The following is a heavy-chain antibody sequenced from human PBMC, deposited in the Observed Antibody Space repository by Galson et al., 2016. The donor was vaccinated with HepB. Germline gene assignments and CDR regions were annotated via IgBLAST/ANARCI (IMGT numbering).Heavy chain of an antibody. V-gene: IGHV2-5*02. Sequence: PALVTPPQTPTLTCTVSGFPPSTTAAGVPWVRQPPGKAPEWLAPLYWARANHYSPPQTSRLTLTRNTSKYQVVLTMTNRDPVDTATYYCAHSRGWLRDSWGQGTLVTVSS. CDR3: AHSRGWLRDS. D-gene: IGHD3-10*01. J-gene: IGHJ4*02. CDR2: LYWARAN. CDR1: GFPPSTTAAG.